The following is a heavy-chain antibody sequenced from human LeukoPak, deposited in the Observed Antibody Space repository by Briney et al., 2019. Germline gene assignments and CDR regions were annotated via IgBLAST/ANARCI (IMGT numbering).Heavy chain of an antibody. CDR3: ARDRNIVVVPAAIDTLGSLFDP. Sequence: SETLSLTCTVSGGSISSSSYYWGWIRQPPGKGLEWIGSIYYSGSTYYNPSLKSRVTISVDTSKNHFSLKLSSVTAADTAVYYCARDRNIVVVPAAIDTLGSLFDPWGQGTLVTVSS. D-gene: IGHD2-2*02. CDR2: IYYSGST. CDR1: GGSISSSSYY. V-gene: IGHV4-39*07. J-gene: IGHJ5*02.